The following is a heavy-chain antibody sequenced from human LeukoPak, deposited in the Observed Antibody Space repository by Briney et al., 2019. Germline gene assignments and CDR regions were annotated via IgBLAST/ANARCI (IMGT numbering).Heavy chain of an antibody. CDR3: AKDFSSPQRGMDV. J-gene: IGHJ6*02. Sequence: GSLRLSCAASGFTFSSYSMSWVRQAPGKGLEWVANIRQDGSEKYYVDSVKGRFTISRDNAKNSLYLQMNSLRAEDTALYYCAKDFSSPQRGMDVWGQGTTVTVSS. D-gene: IGHD6-25*01. CDR2: IRQDGSEK. CDR1: GFTFSSYS. V-gene: IGHV3-7*03.